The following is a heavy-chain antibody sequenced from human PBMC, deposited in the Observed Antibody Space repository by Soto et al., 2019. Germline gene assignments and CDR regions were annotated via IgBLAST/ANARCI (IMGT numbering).Heavy chain of an antibody. D-gene: IGHD2-15*01. Sequence: QVQLVQSGGEVKKPGASVKVSCRASGYTFSNYGITWVRQAPGQGLEWMGWISAYNGNTSYAQKLQGRVTMTTDTSTNTVYMELRSLRSDDTAVYYCAREGLLPYYYYGMDVWGQGTTVTVSS. V-gene: IGHV1-18*01. CDR3: AREGLLPYYYYGMDV. CDR1: GYTFSNYG. J-gene: IGHJ6*02. CDR2: ISAYNGNT.